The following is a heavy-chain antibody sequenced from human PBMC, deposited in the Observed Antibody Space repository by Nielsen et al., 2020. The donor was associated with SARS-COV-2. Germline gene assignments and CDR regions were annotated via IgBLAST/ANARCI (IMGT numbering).Heavy chain of an antibody. CDR1: GFPFSSYE. J-gene: IGHJ4*02. D-gene: IGHD4-17*01. CDR2: ISSSGSTI. Sequence: GESLKISCAASGFPFSSYEMNWVRQAPGKGLEWVSYISSSGSTIYYADSVKGRFTISRDNAKNSLYLQMNSLRAEDTAVYYCASLHDYGDYELGHIDYWGQGTLVTVSS. CDR3: ASLHDYGDYELGHIDY. V-gene: IGHV3-48*03.